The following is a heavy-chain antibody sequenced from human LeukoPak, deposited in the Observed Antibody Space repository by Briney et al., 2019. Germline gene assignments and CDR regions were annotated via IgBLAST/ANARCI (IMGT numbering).Heavy chain of an antibody. CDR1: GFTFSNAW. Sequence: GGSLRLSCAASGFTFSNAWMSWVHQAPGKGLEWVCRIKSKTDSGTTDYAAPVKGRFTISRDDSKNTLYLQMNSLKTEDTAVYYCTTGPRPTYYYDSSGYYGDYWGQGTLVTVSS. J-gene: IGHJ4*02. D-gene: IGHD3-22*01. V-gene: IGHV3-15*01. CDR2: IKSKTDSGTT. CDR3: TTGPRPTYYYDSSGYYGDY.